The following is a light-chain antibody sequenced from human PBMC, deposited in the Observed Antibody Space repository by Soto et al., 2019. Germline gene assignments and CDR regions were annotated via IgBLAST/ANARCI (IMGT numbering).Light chain of an antibody. CDR1: SSDVGGYNY. V-gene: IGLV2-11*01. J-gene: IGLJ1*01. Sequence: QPALTQPRSLSVSPGQSVSISCTGTSSDVGGYNYVSWYQQHPGKAPKLMIYDVSKRPSGVPDRFSGSKSGNTASLTISGLQAEDEADYYCCSYAGSSYVFGNGTKVTVL. CDR3: CSYAGSSYV. CDR2: DVS.